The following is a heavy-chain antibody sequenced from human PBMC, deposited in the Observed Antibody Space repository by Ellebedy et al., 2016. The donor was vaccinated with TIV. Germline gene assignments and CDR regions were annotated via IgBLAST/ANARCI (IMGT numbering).Heavy chain of an antibody. V-gene: IGHV3-21*04. CDR3: ARGWRPYYNYYYAMDV. D-gene: IGHD2-15*01. CDR2: INDSSSYI. J-gene: IGHJ6*02. CDR1: GFTFSMFS. Sequence: GGSLRLXXAASGFTFSMFSMHWVRQAPGEGLQWVSSINDSSSYIHYADSVKGRFTISRDNAKYSLYLQMNSLRVEDTAVYYCARGWRPYYNYYYAMDVWGQGTTVTVSS.